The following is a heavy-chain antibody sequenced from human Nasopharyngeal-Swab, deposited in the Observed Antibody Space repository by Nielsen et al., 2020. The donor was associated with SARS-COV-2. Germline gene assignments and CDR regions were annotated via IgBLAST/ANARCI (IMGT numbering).Heavy chain of an antibody. CDR3: ARDGLDYDFWSAYFMDV. CDR2: ISGSAYST. CDR1: GFTFSSSP. Sequence: GGSLRLSCAASGFTFSSSPLTWVRQAPGKGLEWVSTISGSAYSTYYSDSVKGRFTISRDNPKNTLYLQMNSLRAEDTAVYYCARDGLDYDFWSAYFMDVWGQGTTVTVSS. J-gene: IGHJ6*02. V-gene: IGHV3-23*01. D-gene: IGHD3-3*01.